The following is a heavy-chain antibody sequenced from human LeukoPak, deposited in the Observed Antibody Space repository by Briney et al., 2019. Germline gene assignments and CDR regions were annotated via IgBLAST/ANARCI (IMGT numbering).Heavy chain of an antibody. J-gene: IGHJ3*02. D-gene: IGHD5-24*01. CDR2: IYNNGKT. CDR1: GGSISSYY. Sequence: SETLSLTCTISGGSISSYYWSWIRRPPGKGLEWIGYIYNNGKTNYYPSFKSRVAISVDSPKNQFSLTLSSVTAADTAVYYCAGNRDAYFLNAFDIWGQGTMVTVSS. CDR3: AGNRDAYFLNAFDI. V-gene: IGHV4-59*08.